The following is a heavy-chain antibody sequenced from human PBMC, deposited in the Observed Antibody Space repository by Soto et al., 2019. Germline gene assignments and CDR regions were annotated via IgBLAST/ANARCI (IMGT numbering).Heavy chain of an antibody. Sequence: PSETLSLTCAVYGGSFSGYYWSWIRQPPGKGLEWIGEINHSGSTNYNPSLKSRVTISVDTSKNQFSLKLSSVTAADTTVYYCARMGWGRQTTHSTLCEWGEGTLVTVSS. D-gene: IGHD3-16*01. J-gene: IGHJ4*02. CDR1: GGSFSGYY. V-gene: IGHV4-34*01. CDR3: ARMGWGRQTTHSTLCE. CDR2: INHSGST.